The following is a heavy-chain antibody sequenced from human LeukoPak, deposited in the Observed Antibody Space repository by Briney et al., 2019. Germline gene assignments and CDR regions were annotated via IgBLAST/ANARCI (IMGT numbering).Heavy chain of an antibody. Sequence: KPSGTLSLTCAVYGGSFSGYYWSWIRQPPGKGLGWGWEINHSGSTNYNPSLKSRVTISVDTSKNQFSLKLSSVTAADTAVYYCARPVSGSSGWYYNYWGQGTLVTVPS. CDR2: INHSGST. CDR1: GGSFSGYY. J-gene: IGHJ4*02. D-gene: IGHD6-19*01. V-gene: IGHV4-34*01. CDR3: ARPVSGSSGWYYNY.